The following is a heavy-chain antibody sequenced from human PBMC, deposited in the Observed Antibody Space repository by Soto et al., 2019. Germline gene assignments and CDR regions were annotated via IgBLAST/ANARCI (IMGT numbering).Heavy chain of an antibody. V-gene: IGHV4-31*03. Sequence: QVQLQESGPGLVKPSQTLSLTCTVSGGSISSGGYYWSWIRQHPGKGLEWIGYIYYSGSTYYNPSLKSRVTISVDTSKNQFSLKLSSVTAADTAVYYCARALRPMTTVTNVWFDPWGQGTLVTVSS. CDR1: GGSISSGGYY. J-gene: IGHJ5*02. D-gene: IGHD4-17*01. CDR3: ARALRPMTTVTNVWFDP. CDR2: IYYSGST.